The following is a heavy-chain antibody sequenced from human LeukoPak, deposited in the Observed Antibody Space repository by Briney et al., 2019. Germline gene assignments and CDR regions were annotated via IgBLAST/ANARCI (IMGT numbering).Heavy chain of an antibody. V-gene: IGHV3-30*03. J-gene: IGHJ3*02. Sequence: GGSLRLSCAASGFTFSNYGMHWVRQAPGKGLEWVVVISHDGSNNNYADSVKGRFTISRDNAKNSLYLQMNSLRAEDTAVYYCARVGAAAGTAFDIWGQGTMVTVSS. CDR2: ISHDGSNN. CDR1: GFTFSNYG. D-gene: IGHD6-13*01. CDR3: ARVGAAAGTAFDI.